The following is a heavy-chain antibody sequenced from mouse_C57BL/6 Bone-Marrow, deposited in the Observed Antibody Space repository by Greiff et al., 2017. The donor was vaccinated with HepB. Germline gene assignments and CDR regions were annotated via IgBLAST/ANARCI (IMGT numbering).Heavy chain of an antibody. CDR3: ARRPYYGLDY. CDR1: GFTFSSYT. CDR2: ISGGGGNT. Sequence: DVMLVESGGGLVKPGGSLKLSCAASGFTFSSYTMSWVRQTPEKRLEWVATISGGGGNTYYPDSVKGRFTISRDNAKNTLYLQMSSLRSEDTALYYCARRPYYGLDYWGQGTTLTVSS. J-gene: IGHJ2*01. D-gene: IGHD1-1*01. V-gene: IGHV5-9*01.